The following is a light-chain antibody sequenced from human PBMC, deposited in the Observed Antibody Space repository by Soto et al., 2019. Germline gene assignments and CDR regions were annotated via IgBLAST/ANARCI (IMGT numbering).Light chain of an antibody. V-gene: IGLV2-23*01. Sequence: QSALTQPASVSGSPGQSITISCTGSSSDVGSYNLVSWYQQYSTKAPKLMIYEGSQRPSGVSTRFSGSQSGNTASLTISGLQAEDEADYYCCSYLDDNTVVFGGGTQLTVL. J-gene: IGLJ2*01. CDR1: SSDVGSYNL. CDR2: EGS. CDR3: CSYLDDNTVV.